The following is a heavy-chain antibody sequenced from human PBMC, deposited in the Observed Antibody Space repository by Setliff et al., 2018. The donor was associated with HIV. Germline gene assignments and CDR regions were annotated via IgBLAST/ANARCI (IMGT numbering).Heavy chain of an antibody. CDR3: ARAPYYDYRGLAVYYFDY. V-gene: IGHV4-59*12. CDR2: VSHTERS. CDR1: GGSISSYY. Sequence: PSETLSLTCTVSGGSISSYYWSWIRQSPGKGLEWVGEVSHTERSNYNPSLRPRVTISLDTSKNHLSLKVSSLTAADTAVYYCARAPYYDYRGLAVYYFDYWGQGILVTVSS. J-gene: IGHJ4*02. D-gene: IGHD3-22*01.